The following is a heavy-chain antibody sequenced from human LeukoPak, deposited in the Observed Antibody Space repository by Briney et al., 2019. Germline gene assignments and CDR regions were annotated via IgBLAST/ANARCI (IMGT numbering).Heavy chain of an antibody. D-gene: IGHD2-15*01. V-gene: IGHV3-21*01. CDR2: ISSSSSYI. CDR1: GFTFSSYS. Sequence: GGSLRLSCAASGFTFSSYSMNWVRQAPGKGLEWVSSISSSSSYIYYADSVKGRFTISRDNAKNSLYLQMNSLRAEDTAVYYCAGDLGYCSGGSCYEAPDYWGQGTLVTVSS. CDR3: AGDLGYCSGGSCYEAPDY. J-gene: IGHJ4*02.